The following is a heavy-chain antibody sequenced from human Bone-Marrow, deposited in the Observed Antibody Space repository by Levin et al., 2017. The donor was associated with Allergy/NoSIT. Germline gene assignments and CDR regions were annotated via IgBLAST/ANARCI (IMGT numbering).Heavy chain of an antibody. CDR3: AKGSSPLRYSLHHDYSNPAPYDYYYGMDV. Sequence: GESLKISCAASGFTFSSYAMSWVRQAPGKGLEWVSAISGSGGSTYYADSVKGRFTISRDNSKNTLYLQMNSLRAEDTAVYYCAKGSSPLRYSLHHDYSNPAPYDYYYGMDVWGQGTTVTVSS. D-gene: IGHD4-11*01. CDR2: ISGSGGST. V-gene: IGHV3-23*01. J-gene: IGHJ6*02. CDR1: GFTFSSYA.